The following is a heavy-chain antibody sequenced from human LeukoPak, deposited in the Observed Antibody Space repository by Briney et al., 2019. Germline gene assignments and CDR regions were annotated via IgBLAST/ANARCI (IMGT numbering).Heavy chain of an antibody. CDR3: ARDRRGGYDWSFDY. CDR1: GFTFTSCG. V-gene: IGHV3-33*01. CDR2: VWYDGRHK. J-gene: IGHJ4*02. D-gene: IGHD5-12*01. Sequence: PGGSLRLSCAASGFTFTSCGMHWVRQAPGKGLEWVAVVWYDGRHKYYADSVKGRFTISRDNSKNTLYLQMDSLRAEDTAVYYCARDRRGGYDWSFDYWGQGTLVTVSS.